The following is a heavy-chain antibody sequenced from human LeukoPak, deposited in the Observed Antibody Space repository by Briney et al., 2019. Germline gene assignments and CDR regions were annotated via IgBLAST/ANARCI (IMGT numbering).Heavy chain of an antibody. J-gene: IGHJ4*02. Sequence: GASVKVSCKASGGTFSSYAISWVRQAPGQGLEWMGIINPSGGSTSYAQKFQGRVTMTRDTSTSTVYMELSSLRSEDTAVYYCASGLRDYFDYWGQGTLVTVSS. CDR2: INPSGGST. CDR3: ASGLRDYFDY. CDR1: GGTFSSYA. D-gene: IGHD4-17*01. V-gene: IGHV1-46*01.